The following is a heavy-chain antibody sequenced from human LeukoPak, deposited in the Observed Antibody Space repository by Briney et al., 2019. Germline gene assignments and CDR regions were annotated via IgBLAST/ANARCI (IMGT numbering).Heavy chain of an antibody. V-gene: IGHV3-15*01. J-gene: IGHJ4*02. Sequence: GGSLRLSCAASGFTFSNAWMSWVRQAPGKGLEWVGRIKSKTDGGTTDYAAPVKGRFTISRDDSKNTLYLQMNSLKTEDTAVYYCTTGSVVGGVRYDYWGQGTLVTVSS. D-gene: IGHD3-16*01. CDR1: GFTFSNAW. CDR3: TTGSVVGGVRYDY. CDR2: IKSKTDGGTT.